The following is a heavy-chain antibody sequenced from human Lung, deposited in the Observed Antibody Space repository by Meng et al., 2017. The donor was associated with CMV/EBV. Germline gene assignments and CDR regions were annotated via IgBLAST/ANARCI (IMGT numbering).Heavy chain of an antibody. CDR3: ARRAPDNYFDT. V-gene: IGHV4-31*03. CDR2: TYSDGTT. Sequence: CSVSRGPMSSGGYCWSWIRQHPEKGLEWIGYTYSDGTTHYNPSLRSRISISVDTSKKQFYLKLDSVTAADTAVYYCARRAPDNYFDTWGQGALVTVSS. CDR1: RGPMSSGGYC. J-gene: IGHJ5*02.